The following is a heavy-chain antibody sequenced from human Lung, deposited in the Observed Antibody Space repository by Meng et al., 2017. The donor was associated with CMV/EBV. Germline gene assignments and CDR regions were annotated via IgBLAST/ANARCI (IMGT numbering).Heavy chain of an antibody. CDR2: ISGSGGST. Sequence: GGSLRLXXAASGFTFSSYAMSWVRQAPGKGLEWVSAISGSGGSTYYADSVKGRFTISRDNSKNTLYLQMNSLRAEDTAVYYCAKSYYDSSGYSYNWGEGTLITVSS. D-gene: IGHD3-22*01. V-gene: IGHV3-23*01. CDR3: AKSYYDSSGYSYN. J-gene: IGHJ4*02. CDR1: GFTFSSYA.